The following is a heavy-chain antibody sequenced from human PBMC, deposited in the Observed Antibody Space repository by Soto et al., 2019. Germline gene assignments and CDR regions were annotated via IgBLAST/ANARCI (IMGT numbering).Heavy chain of an antibody. Sequence: EVQLLESGGGLVQPGGSLRLSCAASGFTFSSYAMSWVRQAPGKGLEWVSDISGSGGRTYYADSVKGRFTISRDNSKNTLYLQMNSLRAEDTAVYYCAKEVVKDIVVVVAPFHAFDLWGQGTMVTLSS. V-gene: IGHV3-23*01. J-gene: IGHJ3*01. CDR3: AKEVVKDIVVVVAPFHAFDL. CDR1: GFTFSSYA. CDR2: ISGSGGRT. D-gene: IGHD2-15*01.